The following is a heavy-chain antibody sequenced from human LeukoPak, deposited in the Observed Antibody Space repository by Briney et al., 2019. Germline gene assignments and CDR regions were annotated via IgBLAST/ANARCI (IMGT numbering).Heavy chain of an antibody. Sequence: GGSLRLSCAASGFTFSSYGMHWVRQAPGKGLEWVAVISYNGSNKYYADSVKGRFIISRDNSKNTLYLQMNSLRAEDTAVYYCAKRPYSSSWYLDYWGQGTLVTVSS. J-gene: IGHJ4*02. D-gene: IGHD6-13*01. V-gene: IGHV3-30*18. CDR3: AKRPYSSSWYLDY. CDR2: ISYNGSNK. CDR1: GFTFSSYG.